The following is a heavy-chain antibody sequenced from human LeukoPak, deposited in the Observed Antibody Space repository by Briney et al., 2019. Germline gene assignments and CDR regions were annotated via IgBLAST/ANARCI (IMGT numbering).Heavy chain of an antibody. D-gene: IGHD3-22*01. CDR1: GGSISSSSYY. V-gene: IGHV4-39*07. J-gene: IGHJ4*02. CDR2: IYYSGST. CDR3: ARLRGFDDSSGYYYGRYFDY. Sequence: SETLSLTCTVSGGSISSSSYYWGWIRQPPGKGLEWIGSIYYSGSTYYNPSLKSRVTISVDTSKHQFSLKLSSVTAADTAVYYCARLRGFDDSSGYYYGRYFDYWGQGTLVTVSS.